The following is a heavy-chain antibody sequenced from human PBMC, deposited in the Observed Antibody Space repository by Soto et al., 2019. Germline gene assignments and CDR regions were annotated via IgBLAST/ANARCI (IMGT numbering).Heavy chain of an antibody. CDR3: ARDLRDTAMVTEYYYYGMDV. V-gene: IGHV3-48*02. CDR2: ISSSSSTI. CDR1: GFTFSSYS. D-gene: IGHD5-18*01. Sequence: EVQLVESGGGLVQPGGSLRLSCAASGFTFSSYSMNWVRRAPGKGLEWVSYISSSSSTIYYADSVKGRFTISRDNAKNSLYLQMNSLRDEDTAVYYCARDLRDTAMVTEYYYYGMDVWGQGTTVTVSS. J-gene: IGHJ6*02.